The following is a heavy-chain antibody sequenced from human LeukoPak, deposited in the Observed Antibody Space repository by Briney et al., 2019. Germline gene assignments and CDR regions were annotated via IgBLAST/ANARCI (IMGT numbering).Heavy chain of an antibody. D-gene: IGHD1-26*01. CDR1: GFTVSSNY. J-gene: IGHJ4*02. V-gene: IGHV3-11*04. CDR2: ISSSGSTI. CDR3: ARDHSGSYSKDFDY. Sequence: PGGSLRLSCAASGFTVSSNYMSWVRQAPGKGLEWVSYISSSGSTIYYADSVKGRFTISRDNAKNSLYLQMNSLRAEDTAVYYCARDHSGSYSKDFDYWGQGTLVTVSS.